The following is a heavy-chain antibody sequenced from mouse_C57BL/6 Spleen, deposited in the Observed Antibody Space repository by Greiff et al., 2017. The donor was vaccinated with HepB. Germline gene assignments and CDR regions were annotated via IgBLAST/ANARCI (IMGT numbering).Heavy chain of an antibody. Sequence: VQLQQPGAELVKPGASVKLSCKASGYTFTSYWMQWVKQRPGQGLEWIGEIDPSDSYNNYNQKFKGKATLTVDTSSSTAYMQLSSLTSEDSAVYYCARRGLDYWGQGTTLTVSS. J-gene: IGHJ2*01. CDR1: GYTFTSYW. CDR3: ARRGLDY. V-gene: IGHV1-50*01. CDR2: IDPSDSYN.